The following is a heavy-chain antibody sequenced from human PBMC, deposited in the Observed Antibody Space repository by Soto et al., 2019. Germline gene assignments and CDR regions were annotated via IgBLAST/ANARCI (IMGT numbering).Heavy chain of an antibody. Sequence: QVQLVQSGAEVKKPGASVKVSCKASGYTLTSYGISWVRQAPGQGLKWMGWISTYNGDTKYAQNLQGRGTRTTDTSTSTAYVELRSLGSDDTAVYYCARECCISTGCYGGDFWGQGTLVTVSS. J-gene: IGHJ4*02. CDR1: GYTLTSYG. CDR2: ISTYNGDT. D-gene: IGHD2-2*01. CDR3: ARECCISTGCYGGDF. V-gene: IGHV1-18*01.